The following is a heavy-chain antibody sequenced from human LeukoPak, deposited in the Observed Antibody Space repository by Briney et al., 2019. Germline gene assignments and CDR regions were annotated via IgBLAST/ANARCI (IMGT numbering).Heavy chain of an antibody. J-gene: IGHJ4*02. CDR1: GFTISNHW. CDR2: INGDGSST. Sequence: GGSLRLSCAASGFTISNHWMHWVRQAPGKGLVWVSRINGDGSSTTYADSVKGRFTISRDNAKNTLYLQMNSLRAEDTALYYCAKATDYGDYSAANIFDYWGQGTLVTVSS. V-gene: IGHV3-74*01. D-gene: IGHD4-17*01. CDR3: AKATDYGDYSAANIFDY.